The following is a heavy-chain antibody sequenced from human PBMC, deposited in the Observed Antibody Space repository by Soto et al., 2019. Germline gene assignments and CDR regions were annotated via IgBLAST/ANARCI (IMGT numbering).Heavy chain of an antibody. Sequence: QVQLQESGPGLVKPSQTLSLTCTVSGGSISSGDNYWSWIRQHPGKGLEWIGYIYYSGSTYYNPSLMLQVTMSVDSSKNALSLKLGSVTAAESAVYYCARVRAGAPYYYESNGFEHWGQGSLVTVSS. J-gene: IGHJ4*02. CDR1: GGSISSGDNY. CDR2: IYYSGST. D-gene: IGHD3-22*01. CDR3: ARVRAGAPYYYESNGFEH. V-gene: IGHV4-31*01.